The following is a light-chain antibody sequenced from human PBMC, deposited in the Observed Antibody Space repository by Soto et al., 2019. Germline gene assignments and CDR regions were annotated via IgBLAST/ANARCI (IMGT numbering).Light chain of an antibody. J-gene: IGKJ3*01. V-gene: IGKV1-12*01. CDR3: QQSYTTPFT. Sequence: DIQMTQSPSSVSASVGDSVTITCRASQDISSWVAWYQQKPGKAPKLLISAASSLQSGVPGRFSGSGSGTDFTLIISSLQPEDFATYYCQQSYTTPFTFGPGTKVDIK. CDR1: QDISSW. CDR2: AAS.